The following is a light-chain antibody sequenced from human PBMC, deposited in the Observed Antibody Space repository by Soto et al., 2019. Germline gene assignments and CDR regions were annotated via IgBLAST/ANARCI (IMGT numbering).Light chain of an antibody. CDR1: QSVSSSL. J-gene: IGKJ1*01. V-gene: IGKV3-20*01. Sequence: EIVMTQSPGTLSLPPGERATLSCRASQSVSSSLLAWYQQKPGQAPRLLIYGVSTRATGIPDRFSGSGFGTDFTLTISSLEAEDFAVYYCQQYEVSPWTFGQGTKVEIK. CDR3: QQYEVSPWT. CDR2: GVS.